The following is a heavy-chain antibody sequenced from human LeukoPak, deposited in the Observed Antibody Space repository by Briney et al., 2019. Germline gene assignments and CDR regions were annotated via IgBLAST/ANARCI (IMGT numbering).Heavy chain of an antibody. D-gene: IGHD2-15*01. J-gene: IGHJ5*02. Sequence: PSETLSLTCAVSGGSISSGGSSWSWIRQPPGKGLEWIGYIYHSGSTYYNPSLKSRVTISVDRSKNQFSLKLSSVTAADTAVYYCASVKTYRSGGSCYWFDPWGQGTLVTVSS. CDR1: GGSISSGGSS. CDR2: IYHSGST. CDR3: ASVKTYRSGGSCYWFDP. V-gene: IGHV4-30-2*01.